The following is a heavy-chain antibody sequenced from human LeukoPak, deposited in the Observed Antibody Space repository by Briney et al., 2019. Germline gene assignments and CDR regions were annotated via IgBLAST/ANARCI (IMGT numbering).Heavy chain of an antibody. J-gene: IGHJ4*02. V-gene: IGHV1-18*01. D-gene: IGHD2-15*01. CDR2: ISAYNGNT. Sequence: ASVKVSCKASGYTFTSYGISWMRQAPGQGLEWMGWISAYNGNTNYAQKLQGRVTMTIDTSTSTAYMELRSLRSDDTAVYYCARDGGYCSGGSCYSYYSDYWGQGTLVTVSS. CDR1: GYTFTSYG. CDR3: ARDGGYCSGGSCYSYYSDY.